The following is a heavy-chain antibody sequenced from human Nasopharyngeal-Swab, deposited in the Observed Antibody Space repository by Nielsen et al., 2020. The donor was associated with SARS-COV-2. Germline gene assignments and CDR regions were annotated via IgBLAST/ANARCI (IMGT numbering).Heavy chain of an antibody. J-gene: IGHJ6*02. CDR2: IIPIFGIA. D-gene: IGHD3-22*01. V-gene: IGHV1-69*04. Sequence: SVKVSCKASGGTFSSYAISWVRQAPGQGLEWMGRIIPIFGIANYAQKLQGRVTITADKSTRTAYMELSSLRSEDTAVYYCASQGGGDYYDSRRYYNYVMDVWGQGTTVTVSS. CDR1: GGTFSSYA. CDR3: ASQGGGDYYDSRRYYNYVMDV.